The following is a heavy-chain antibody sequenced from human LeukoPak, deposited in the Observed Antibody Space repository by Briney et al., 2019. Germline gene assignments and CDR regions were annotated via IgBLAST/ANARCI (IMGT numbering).Heavy chain of an antibody. CDR2: IRSKAYGGTT. D-gene: IGHD3-10*01. CDR1: GFTFGDYA. Sequence: GGSLRLSCTASGFTFGDYAMSWFRQAPGKGLEWVGFIRSKAYGGTTEYAASVKGRFTTSRDDSKSIAYLQMNSLKTEDTAVYYCTTTFYLDAFDIWGQGTMVTVSS. J-gene: IGHJ3*02. V-gene: IGHV3-49*03. CDR3: TTTFYLDAFDI.